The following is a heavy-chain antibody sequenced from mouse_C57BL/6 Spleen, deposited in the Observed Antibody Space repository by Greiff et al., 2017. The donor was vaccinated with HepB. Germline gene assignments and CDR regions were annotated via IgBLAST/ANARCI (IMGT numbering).Heavy chain of an antibody. CDR3: TTGDSAWFAY. Sequence: VHVKQSGAELVRPGASVKLSCTASGFNIKDDYMHWVKQRPEQGLEWIGWIDPENGDTEYASQFQGKATITADPSSNTAYLQLSSLTSEDTAVYYWTTGDSAWFAYWGQGTLVTVSA. V-gene: IGHV14-4*01. CDR1: GFNIKDDY. CDR2: IDPENGDT. J-gene: IGHJ3*01.